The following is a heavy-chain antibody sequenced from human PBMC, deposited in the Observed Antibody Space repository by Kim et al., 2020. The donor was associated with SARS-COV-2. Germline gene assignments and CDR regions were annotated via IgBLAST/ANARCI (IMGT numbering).Heavy chain of an antibody. CDR3: ARVWSATEPGWLRTYYFDY. Sequence: SETLSLTCTVSGGSISSGGYYWSWIRQHPGKGLEWIGYIYYSGSTYYNPSLKSRVTISVDTSKNQFSLKLSSVTAADTAVYYCARVWSATEPGWLRTYYFDYWGQGTLVTVSS. CDR1: GGSISSGGYY. CDR2: IYYSGST. V-gene: IGHV4-31*03. D-gene: IGHD5-12*01. J-gene: IGHJ4*02.